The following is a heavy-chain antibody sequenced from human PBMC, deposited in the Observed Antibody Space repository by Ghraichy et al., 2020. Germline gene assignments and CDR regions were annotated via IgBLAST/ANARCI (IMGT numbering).Heavy chain of an antibody. D-gene: IGHD5-24*01. CDR3: ASRRDGYNYVLDY. Sequence: SETLSLTCTVSGGSVSSGSYYWSWIRQPPGKGLEWIGYIYYSGSTNYNPSLKSRVTISVDTSKNQFSLKLSSVTAADTAVYYCASRRDGYNYVLDYWGQGTLVTVSS. V-gene: IGHV4-61*01. CDR2: IYYSGST. J-gene: IGHJ4*02. CDR1: GGSVSSGSYY.